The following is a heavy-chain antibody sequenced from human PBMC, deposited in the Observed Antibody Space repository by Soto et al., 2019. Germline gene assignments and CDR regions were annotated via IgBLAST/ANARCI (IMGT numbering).Heavy chain of an antibody. CDR3: ARVGSGGSCYDPACGVDYYYMDV. D-gene: IGHD2-15*01. CDR2: IYYSGST. V-gene: IGHV4-59*01. J-gene: IGHJ6*03. CDR1: GGSISSYY. Sequence: SETLSLTCTVSGGSISSYYWSWIRQPPGKGLEWIGYIYYSGSTNYNPSLKSRVTISVDTSKNQFSLKLSSVTAADTAVYYCARVGSGGSCYDPACGVDYYYMDVWGKGTTVTVSS.